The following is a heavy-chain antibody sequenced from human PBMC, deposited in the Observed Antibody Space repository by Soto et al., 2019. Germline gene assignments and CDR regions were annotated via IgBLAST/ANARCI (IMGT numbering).Heavy chain of an antibody. D-gene: IGHD6-13*01. Sequence: HPGGSLRLSCAASGFTFSSYAMHWVRQAPGKGLEWVAVISYDGSNKYYADSVKGRFTITRDNSKNTLYLQMNSLRAEDTAVYYCARDRDPDSSSPFPWWFDPWGQETLVTVSS. CDR2: ISYDGSNK. V-gene: IGHV3-30-3*01. CDR1: GFTFSSYA. J-gene: IGHJ5*02. CDR3: ARDRDPDSSSPFPWWFDP.